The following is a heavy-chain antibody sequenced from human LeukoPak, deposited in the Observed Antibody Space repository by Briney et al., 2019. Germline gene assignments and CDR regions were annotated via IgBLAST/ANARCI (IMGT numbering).Heavy chain of an antibody. J-gene: IGHJ4*02. CDR2: IHYSGTT. Sequence: PSETLSLTCTVSGGSISTYYWSWIRQPPGKGLEWIGYIHYSGTTNYNPSLKNRVTISLDTSKNQFSLNLSSVTAADTAVYYCARMGGYRGYATHWGQGTLVTVSS. CDR3: ARMGGYRGYATH. V-gene: IGHV4-59*08. CDR1: GGSISTYY. D-gene: IGHD5-12*01.